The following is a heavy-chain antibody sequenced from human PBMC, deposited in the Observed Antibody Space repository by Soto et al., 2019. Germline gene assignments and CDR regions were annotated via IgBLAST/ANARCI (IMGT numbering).Heavy chain of an antibody. Sequence: GGSLRLSCAASGFTVSSNYMSWVRQAPGKGLEWVSAISGSGGSTYYADSVKGRFTISRDNSKNTLYLQMNSLRAEDTAVYYCAKLTMIVVVITWVDYWGQGTLVTVSS. V-gene: IGHV3-23*01. J-gene: IGHJ4*02. D-gene: IGHD3-22*01. CDR3: AKLTMIVVVITWVDY. CDR1: GFTVSSNY. CDR2: ISGSGGST.